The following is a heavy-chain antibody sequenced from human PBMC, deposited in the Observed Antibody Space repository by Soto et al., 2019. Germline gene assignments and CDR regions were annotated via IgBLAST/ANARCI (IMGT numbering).Heavy chain of an antibody. Sequence: PSETLSLTCTVSGGSISGYYWSWIRQPPGKGLEWIGYMYNTGSTVYNPSFKSRVTISVDTSKNQFSLKLNSVTAADTAVYYCAREYSSSWSFDYWGQGTLVTVSS. CDR2: MYNTGST. V-gene: IGHV4-59*01. CDR1: GGSISGYY. J-gene: IGHJ4*02. CDR3: AREYSSSWSFDY. D-gene: IGHD6-13*01.